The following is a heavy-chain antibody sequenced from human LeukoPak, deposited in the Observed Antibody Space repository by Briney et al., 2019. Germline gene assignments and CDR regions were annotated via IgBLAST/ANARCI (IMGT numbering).Heavy chain of an antibody. J-gene: IGHJ6*03. V-gene: IGHV4-34*01. CDR3: ARHRRMVRGVTPHYYYMDV. Sequence: SETLSLTCAVYGGSFSGYYWSWIRQPPGKGLEWIGEINHSGSTNYNPSLKSRVTISVDTSKNQFSLKLSSVTAADTAVYYCARHRRMVRGVTPHYYYMDVWGKGTTVTISS. CDR2: INHSGST. D-gene: IGHD3-10*01. CDR1: GGSFSGYY.